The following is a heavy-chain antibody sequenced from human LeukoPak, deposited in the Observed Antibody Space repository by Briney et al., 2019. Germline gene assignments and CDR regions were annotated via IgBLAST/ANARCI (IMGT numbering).Heavy chain of an antibody. CDR1: GYTFTSYD. CDR3: ARADYYASDAFDI. J-gene: IGHJ3*02. V-gene: IGHV1-8*01. Sequence: ASVKDSCKASGYTFTSYDINWVRQATGQGLEWMGWMNPNSGNTGYAQKFQGRVTMTRNTSISTAYMELSSLRSEDTAVYYCARADYYASDAFDIWGQGTMVTVSS. D-gene: IGHD3-10*01. CDR2: MNPNSGNT.